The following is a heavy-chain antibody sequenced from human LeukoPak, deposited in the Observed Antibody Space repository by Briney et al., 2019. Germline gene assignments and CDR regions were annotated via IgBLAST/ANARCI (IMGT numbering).Heavy chain of an antibody. CDR2: ISGSGGST. Sequence: GASLRLSCAASGFTFSSYAISWVRQAPGKGLEWVSAISGSGGSTYYADSVKGRFTISRDNSKNTLYLQMNSLRAEDTAVYYCAKEGGPYYYGSGSYSAYDYWGQGTLVTVSS. J-gene: IGHJ4*02. CDR1: GFTFSSYA. CDR3: AKEGGPYYYGSGSYSAYDY. V-gene: IGHV3-23*01. D-gene: IGHD3-10*01.